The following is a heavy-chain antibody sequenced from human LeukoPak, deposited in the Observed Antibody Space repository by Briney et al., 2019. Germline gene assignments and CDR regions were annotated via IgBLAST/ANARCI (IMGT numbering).Heavy chain of an antibody. CDR2: IYPGDAET. Sequence: GESLKISCKASGYSFTNCWIGWVRRRPGKGLEWIGNIYPGDAETRYSPSFPGQVSISADKSLSTAYLQWTSLKASDSAIYFCATSVVPRPHDYFFAFWGQGAHVIVSS. J-gene: IGHJ4*02. CDR3: ATSVVPRPHDYFFAF. CDR1: GYSFTNCW. D-gene: IGHD1-1*01. V-gene: IGHV5-51*01.